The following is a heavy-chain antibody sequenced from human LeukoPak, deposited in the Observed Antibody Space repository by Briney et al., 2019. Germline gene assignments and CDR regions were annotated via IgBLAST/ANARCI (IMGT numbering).Heavy chain of an antibody. CDR2: INPDTGAT. CDR1: GYTFTGYY. J-gene: IGHJ6*02. CDR3: TRDHCSYINCYEDYYYGMDV. D-gene: IGHD2-15*01. Sequence: ASVRVSCKASGYTFTGYYMHWVRQAPGQGLEWMGWINPDTGATDIAQKFQGRVAMTRDTSISAAYMELSRLRSDDTAVYFCTRDHCSYINCYEDYYYGMDVWGQGTTVTVSS. V-gene: IGHV1-2*02.